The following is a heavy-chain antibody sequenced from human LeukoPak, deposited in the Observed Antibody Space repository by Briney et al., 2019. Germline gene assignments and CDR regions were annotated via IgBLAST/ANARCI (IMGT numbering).Heavy chain of an antibody. Sequence: PSETLSLTCTVSGGSISSSSYYWGWIRQPPGKGLEWIGSIYYSGSTYYNPSLKSRVTISVDTSKNQFSLKLSSVTAVDTAVYYCNIVGATTGTDWGQGTLVTVSS. J-gene: IGHJ4*02. CDR3: NIVGATTGTD. CDR2: IYYSGST. V-gene: IGHV4-39*01. CDR1: GGSISSSSYY. D-gene: IGHD1-26*01.